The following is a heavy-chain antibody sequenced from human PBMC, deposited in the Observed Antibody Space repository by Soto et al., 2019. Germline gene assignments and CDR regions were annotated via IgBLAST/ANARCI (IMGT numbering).Heavy chain of an antibody. V-gene: IGHV6-1*01. CDR2: TYYRSKWYI. CDR1: GDSVSSNSAA. Sequence: SQTLSLTCDISGDSVSSNSAAWNWIRQTPSRGLEWLGRTYYRSKWYINYAVSVKSRITVNPDTSKDQFSLQLNSVTPEDTAVYYCARGSWDDVTGHYYMDVWGKGTTVTVSS. J-gene: IGHJ6*03. CDR3: ARGSWDDVTGHYYMDV. D-gene: IGHD1-1*01.